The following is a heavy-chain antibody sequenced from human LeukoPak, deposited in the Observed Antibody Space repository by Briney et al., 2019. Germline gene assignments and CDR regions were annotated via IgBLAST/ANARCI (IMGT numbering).Heavy chain of an antibody. CDR1: VVSFSGYY. CDR2: INHSGST. V-gene: IGHV4-34*01. CDR3: AGGYYGSGSHCCHMDV. Sequence: KPSETLSLTCAVYVVSFSGYYWSWLRQPPGKGLEWIGEINHSGSTNYNSSLKSRVTISVDTSKNQCSLKLSSVTAADTAVYYCAGGYYGSGSHCCHMDVWGKGTTITVS. J-gene: IGHJ6*03. D-gene: IGHD3-10*01.